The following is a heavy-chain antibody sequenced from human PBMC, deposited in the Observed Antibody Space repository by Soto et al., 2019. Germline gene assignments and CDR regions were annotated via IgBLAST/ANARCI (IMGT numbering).Heavy chain of an antibody. CDR2: IIPICGTA. Sequence: QVQLVQSGAEVKKPGSSVKVSCKASGGTFSSYAISWVRQAPGQGLEWMGGIIPICGTANYAQKFQGRVTITADESTSTAYLELSSLRSEDTAVYYCARDPEVRPYYYGMDVWGQGTPVTVSS. CDR1: GGTFSSYA. J-gene: IGHJ6*02. CDR3: ARDPEVRPYYYGMDV. V-gene: IGHV1-69*01.